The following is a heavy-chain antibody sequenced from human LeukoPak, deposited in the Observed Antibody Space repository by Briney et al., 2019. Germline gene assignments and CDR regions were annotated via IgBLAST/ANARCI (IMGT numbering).Heavy chain of an antibody. V-gene: IGHV1-18*01. CDR3: ARDHFSSGYPDY. CDR2: ISAYNGNT. J-gene: IGHJ4*02. D-gene: IGHD3-22*01. Sequence: GASVKVSCKASGYTFTSYGISWVRQAPGQGLEWMGWISAYNGNTNYAQKFQGRVTITRDTSASTAYMELSSLRSEDTAVYYCARDHFSSGYPDYWGQGTLVTVSS. CDR1: GYTFTSYG.